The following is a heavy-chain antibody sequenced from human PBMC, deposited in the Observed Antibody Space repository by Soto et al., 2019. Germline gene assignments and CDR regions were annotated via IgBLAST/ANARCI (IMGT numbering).Heavy chain of an antibody. CDR3: ATGIIWIGYFTVDS. D-gene: IGHD3-3*01. CDR2: FIPVYRTL. Sequence: SVKVSCKASGGSFRNSATNWVRQTPGQGLEWLGGFIPVYRTLNYAQKFQGSVTITADESTGTAYMTLSSLASDDTAVYYCATGIIWIGYFTVDSWGQGTRVTVSS. V-gene: IGHV1-69*13. CDR1: GGSFRNSA. J-gene: IGHJ4*02.